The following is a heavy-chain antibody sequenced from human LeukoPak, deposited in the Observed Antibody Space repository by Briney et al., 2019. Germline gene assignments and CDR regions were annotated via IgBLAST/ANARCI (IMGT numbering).Heavy chain of an antibody. J-gene: IGHJ4*02. CDR2: IYSGGST. D-gene: IGHD3-22*01. CDR3: AKVPNYYETSGSVY. CDR1: GFTVSSNY. V-gene: IGHV3-66*02. Sequence: GGSLRLSCAASGFTVSSNYMSWVRRAPGKGLEWVSVIYSGGSTYYADSVKGRFTISRDNSKNTLYLQMNSLRAEDTAVYYCAKVPNYYETSGSVYWGQGTLVTVSS.